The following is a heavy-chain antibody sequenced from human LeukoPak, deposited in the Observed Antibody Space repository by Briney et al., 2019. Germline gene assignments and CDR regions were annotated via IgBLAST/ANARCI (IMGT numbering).Heavy chain of an antibody. V-gene: IGHV4-30-4*01. CDR3: ARAFTIFGTWFDP. CDR1: GGSISSGDYY. J-gene: IGHJ5*02. Sequence: PSQTLSLTCTVSGGSISSGDYYWSWIRQPPGKGLEWIGYIYYSGSTNYNPSLKSRVTISVDRSKNQFSLKLSSVTAADTAVYYCARAFTIFGTWFDPWGQGTLVTVSS. D-gene: IGHD3-3*01. CDR2: IYYSGST.